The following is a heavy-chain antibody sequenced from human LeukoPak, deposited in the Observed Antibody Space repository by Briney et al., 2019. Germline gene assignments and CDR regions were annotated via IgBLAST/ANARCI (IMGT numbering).Heavy chain of an antibody. V-gene: IGHV3-53*01. J-gene: IGHJ6*02. CDR1: GFTVSSNY. Sequence: GGSLRLSCAASGFTVSSNYMNWVRQAPGKGLEWIAVLYSGGGAYYADSVKGRFTISRDNSKNTLYLQIYNLRAEDTAVYYCARDSETETGWYYYGMDVWGQGTTVTVSS. CDR2: LYSGGGA. D-gene: IGHD2-21*02. CDR3: ARDSETETGWYYYGMDV.